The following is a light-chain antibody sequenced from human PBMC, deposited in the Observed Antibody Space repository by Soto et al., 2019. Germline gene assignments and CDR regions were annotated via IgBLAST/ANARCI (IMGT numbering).Light chain of an antibody. CDR2: SGF. Sequence: DIQMTQSPPSLSASVGDTITIACRSSETISIYLNWYQQKPGTAPQLLIYSGFSLHSGVPSRFSGGRSGTDFTLTIASLQPDDFAVYYCQQTYSSPLTFGGGTTVGI. V-gene: IGKV1-39*01. CDR3: QQTYSSPLT. CDR1: ETISIY. J-gene: IGKJ4*01.